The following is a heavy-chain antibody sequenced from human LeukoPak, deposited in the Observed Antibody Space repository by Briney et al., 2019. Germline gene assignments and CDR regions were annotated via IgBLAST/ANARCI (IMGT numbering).Heavy chain of an antibody. J-gene: IGHJ6*02. V-gene: IGHV1-18*01. CDR1: GYTFTSYG. CDR2: ISAYNGNT. CDR3: ARKTTSHYYYYGMDV. Sequence: ASVKVSCKASGYTFTSYGISWVRQAPGQGLEWMGWISAYNGNTNYAQKLQGRVTMTTDTSTSTAYMELRSLRSDDTAVYYCARKTTSHYYYYGMDVWGQGTTVTVSS. D-gene: IGHD4-11*01.